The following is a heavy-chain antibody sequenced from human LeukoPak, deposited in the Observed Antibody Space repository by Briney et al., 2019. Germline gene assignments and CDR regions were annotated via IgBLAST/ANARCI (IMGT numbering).Heavy chain of an antibody. J-gene: IGHJ4*02. V-gene: IGHV4-61*02. CDR2: IYTSGST. CDR1: GGSISSGSYY. CDR3: ARTGEEGIDY. D-gene: IGHD7-27*01. Sequence: SETLSLTCAVSGGSISSGSYYWSWIRQPAGKGLEWIGRIYTSGSTNYNPSLKSRVTISVDTSKNQFSLKLSSVTAADTAVCYCARTGEEGIDYWGQGTLVTVSS.